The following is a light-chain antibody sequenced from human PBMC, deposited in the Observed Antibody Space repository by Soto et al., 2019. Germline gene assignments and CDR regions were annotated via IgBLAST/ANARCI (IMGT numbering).Light chain of an antibody. CDR2: GAS. V-gene: IGKV3-20*01. J-gene: IGKJ2*01. CDR1: QSVSSSY. CDR3: QQYGSSGYT. Sequence: EIVLTQSPGTLSLSPGERATLSCRASQSVSSSYLAWYQQKPGQAPRLLIYGASSRATGIPDRFSGSGSWTDFALTISSLEPEDFAVYYCQQYGSSGYTFGQGTKLEIK.